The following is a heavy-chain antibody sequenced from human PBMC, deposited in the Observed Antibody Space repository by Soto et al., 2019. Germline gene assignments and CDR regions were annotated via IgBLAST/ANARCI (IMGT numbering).Heavy chain of an antibody. Sequence: PWGSLRLSCAASGFTFSSYAMSWVRQAPGKGLEWVSTISTSGGSTYYADSVKGRFTISRDNSKNTLYLQMNSLRAEDTAVYYCAKDGLGPHSYGSYYFDYWGQGTLVTVSS. CDR2: ISTSGGST. J-gene: IGHJ4*01. CDR1: GFTFSSYA. CDR3: AKDGLGPHSYGSYYFDY. V-gene: IGHV3-23*01. D-gene: IGHD5-18*01.